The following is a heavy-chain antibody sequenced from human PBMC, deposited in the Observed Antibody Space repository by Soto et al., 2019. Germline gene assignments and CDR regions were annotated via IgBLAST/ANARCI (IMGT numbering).Heavy chain of an antibody. CDR2: VKPDGSAK. CDR1: GFTLSGYW. Sequence: EMQLVESGGGLVQPGESLRLTCAASGFTLSGYWMSWVRQPSGKGLEWVATVKPDGSAKFYVDSVKGRFTISRDNAQNSLSLQMNSLRAEDTAVYYCARGGGNFDQWGQGTLVTVSS. J-gene: IGHJ4*02. D-gene: IGHD3-16*01. V-gene: IGHV3-7*04. CDR3: ARGGGNFDQ.